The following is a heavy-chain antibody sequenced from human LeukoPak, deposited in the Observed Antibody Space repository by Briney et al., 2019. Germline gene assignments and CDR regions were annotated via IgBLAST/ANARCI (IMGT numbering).Heavy chain of an antibody. CDR2: IYHSGST. CDR3: VLGAGDREGY. Sequence: SETLSLTCTVSGYPISSGYYWGWIRQPPGKGLEWIGSIYHSGSTYYNPSLKSRVTISVDTSKNQFSLKLSSVTAADTAVYYCVLGAGDREGYWGQGTLVTVSS. J-gene: IGHJ4*02. V-gene: IGHV4-38-2*02. CDR1: GYPISSGYY. D-gene: IGHD1-26*01.